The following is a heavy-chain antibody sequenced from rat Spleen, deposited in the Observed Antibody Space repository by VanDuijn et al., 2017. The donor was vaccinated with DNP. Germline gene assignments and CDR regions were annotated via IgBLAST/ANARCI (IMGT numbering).Heavy chain of an antibody. V-gene: IGHV5S13*01. Sequence: EVQLVESGGGLVQPGRSLKLSCGASGFTFSKYGMAWVRQAPTKGLEWVASISTVGDNAYYRDSVKGRFTISRDNAKNTQYLQMDSLRSEDTATYYCATGVNGGYEDWFAYWGQGTLVTVSS. J-gene: IGHJ3*01. CDR1: GFTFSKYG. CDR2: ISTVGDNA. CDR3: ATGVNGGYEDWFAY. D-gene: IGHD1-11*01.